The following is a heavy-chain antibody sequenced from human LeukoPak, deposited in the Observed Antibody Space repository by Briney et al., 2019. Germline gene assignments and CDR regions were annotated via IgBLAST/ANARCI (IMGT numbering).Heavy chain of an antibody. CDR2: IYHSGST. D-gene: IGHD4-23*01. J-gene: IGHJ4*02. V-gene: IGHV4-30-2*01. CDR3: ARAQDDYGGKGFDY. Sequence: PSETLSLTCAVYGGSFSGYYWSWIRQPPGKGLEWIGYIYHSGSTYYNPSLKSRVTISVDRSKNQFSLKLSSVTAADTAVYYCARAQDDYGGKGFDYWGQGTLVTVSS. CDR1: GGSFSGYY.